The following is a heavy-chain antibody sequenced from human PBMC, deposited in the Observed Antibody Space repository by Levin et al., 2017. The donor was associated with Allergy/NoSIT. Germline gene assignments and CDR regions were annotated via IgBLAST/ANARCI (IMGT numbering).Heavy chain of an antibody. J-gene: IGHJ4*02. CDR2: VSYDVTNK. CDR1: GFTFNSSV. Sequence: SCEASGFTFNSSVIHWVRQAPGKGLEWVAVVSYDVTNKYYADSVKGRFTISRDNSKNTVYLQMSTLRPEDTAVYYCAKAGVYGDSETGSDFDYWGQGTLVTVSS. V-gene: IGHV3-30*18. CDR3: AKAGVYGDSETGSDFDY. D-gene: IGHD4-17*01.